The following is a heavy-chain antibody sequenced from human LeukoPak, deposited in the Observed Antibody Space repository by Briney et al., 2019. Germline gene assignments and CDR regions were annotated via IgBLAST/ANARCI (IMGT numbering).Heavy chain of an antibody. CDR1: GGSISPYY. D-gene: IGHD1-26*01. CDR3: ARHGGGGESYPRVFDS. Sequence: SETLSLTCTVSGGSISPYYWSWIRQPPGKGLEWIGYIYYSGSTSYNPSPNSRVTISVDTSKNQFSLKLSSVTAADTAVYYCARHGGGGESYPRVFDSWGRGNLVTVSS. CDR2: IYYSGST. J-gene: IGHJ4*02. V-gene: IGHV4-59*08.